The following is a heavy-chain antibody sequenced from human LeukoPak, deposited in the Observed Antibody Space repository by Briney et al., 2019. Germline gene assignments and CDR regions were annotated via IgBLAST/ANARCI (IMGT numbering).Heavy chain of an antibody. CDR2: IIPIFDTT. CDR3: ARAGEVVPAAMDY. Sequence: SVKVSCKASGGTFSSYVFIWVRQAPGHGLEWMGGIIPIFDTTYCAQNFQDRVTITADQSTSTAYMELSSLRSEDTAVYYCARAGEVVPAAMDYWGQGTLVTVSS. CDR1: GGTFSSYV. J-gene: IGHJ4*02. V-gene: IGHV1-69*01. D-gene: IGHD2-2*01.